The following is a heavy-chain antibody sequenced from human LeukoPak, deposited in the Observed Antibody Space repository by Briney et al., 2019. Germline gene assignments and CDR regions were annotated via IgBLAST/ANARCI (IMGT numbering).Heavy chain of an antibody. CDR1: DGSISSSNYY. CDR2: IFYSGNT. Sequence: SETLSLTCTVSDGSISSSNYYWAWIRQPPGKGLEWIANIFYSGNTYYNPSLKSRVTISIDTSKNQFSLRLNSVTATDTAVYYCARLNKPGWFDPWGQGTLVTVSS. D-gene: IGHD1-14*01. J-gene: IGHJ5*02. CDR3: ARLNKPGWFDP. V-gene: IGHV4-39*01.